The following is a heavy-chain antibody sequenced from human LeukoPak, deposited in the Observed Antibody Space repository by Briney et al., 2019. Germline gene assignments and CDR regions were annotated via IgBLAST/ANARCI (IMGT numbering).Heavy chain of an antibody. D-gene: IGHD3-10*01. CDR1: GGSISSSSYY. CDR3: ARLHPYGSGSYCDY. Sequence: SETLSLTCTVSGGSISSSSYYWGWIRQPPGKGLEWIGSIYYSGSTYYNPSLKSRVTISVDTSKNQFSLKLSSVTAADTAVYYCARLHPYGSGSYCDYWGQGTLVTVSS. V-gene: IGHV4-39*01. CDR2: IYYSGST. J-gene: IGHJ4*02.